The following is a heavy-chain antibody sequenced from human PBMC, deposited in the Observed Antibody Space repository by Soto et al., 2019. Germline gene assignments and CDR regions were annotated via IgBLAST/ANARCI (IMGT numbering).Heavy chain of an antibody. CDR3: ARDLTYSSSWYL. D-gene: IGHD6-13*01. V-gene: IGHV3-53*01. CDR2: IYSGGST. CDR1: GFTVSSIY. J-gene: IGHJ4*02. Sequence: PGGSLRLSSAAAGFTVSSIYMSWVRQTPGKGLEWVSVIYSGGSTYYADSVKGRFTISRDNSKNTLYLQMNSLRAEDTAVYYCARDLTYSSSWYLWGQGTLVTVSS.